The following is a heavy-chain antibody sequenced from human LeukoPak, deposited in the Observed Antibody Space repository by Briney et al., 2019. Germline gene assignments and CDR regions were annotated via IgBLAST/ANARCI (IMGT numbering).Heavy chain of an antibody. D-gene: IGHD5-24*01. CDR1: GFTFSSYW. CDR2: INSDGSST. CDR3: AREWPLDAFDI. Sequence: GGSLRLSCAASGFTFSSYWMHWVRQAPGKGLVWVSRINSDGSSTSYADSVKGRFTISRDNAKNTLYLQMNSLGAEDTAVYYCAREWPLDAFDIWGQGTMVTVSS. V-gene: IGHV3-74*01. J-gene: IGHJ3*02.